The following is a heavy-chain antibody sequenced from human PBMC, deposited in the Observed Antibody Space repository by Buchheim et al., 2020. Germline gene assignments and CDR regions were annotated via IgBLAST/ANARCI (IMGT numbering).Heavy chain of an antibody. CDR3: AKDLYYDFWSGSPGDY. Sequence: EVQLVESGGGLLQPGGSLRLSCAASGFTFRNYAMSWVRQGPGKGLEWVSAISGSDGSTYYADSVKGRFTISRDNSKNTRYLQMNSLRAEDTAIYYCAKDLYYDFWSGSPGDYWGQGT. J-gene: IGHJ4*02. CDR1: GFTFRNYA. D-gene: IGHD3-3*01. V-gene: IGHV3-23*04. CDR2: ISGSDGST.